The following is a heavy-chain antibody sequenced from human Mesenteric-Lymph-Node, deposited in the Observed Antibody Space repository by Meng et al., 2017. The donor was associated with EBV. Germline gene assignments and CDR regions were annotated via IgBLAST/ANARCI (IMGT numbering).Heavy chain of an antibody. CDR1: GFTFRDYG. V-gene: IGHV3-23*04. CDR2: ISGDADNT. CDR3: AKDVGPPTMFDY. Sequence: VHLVESGGGLVQPGGSLGLSCATSGFTFRDYGMSWVRQAPGKGLEWVSTISGDADNTHYADSVKGRFTISRDNSKNMLYLQMNFLRVDDTAVYFCAKDVGPPTMFDYWGQGILVTVSS. D-gene: IGHD3-10*01. J-gene: IGHJ4*02.